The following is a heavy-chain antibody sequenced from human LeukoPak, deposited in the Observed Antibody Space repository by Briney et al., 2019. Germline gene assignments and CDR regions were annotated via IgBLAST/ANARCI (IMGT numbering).Heavy chain of an antibody. Sequence: PGGSLRLSCAASGFTFRNAWLNWVRQAPGKGLEWVGRTKSKIDGGATDYAAPVKGRFTILRDDSRSTVYLQMSSLRTEDTAVYYCATVGYCSGGGCYSLDYWGQGTLVTVSS. V-gene: IGHV3-15*01. J-gene: IGHJ4*02. CDR1: GFTFRNAW. CDR3: ATVGYCSGGGCYSLDY. D-gene: IGHD2-15*01. CDR2: TKSKIDGGAT.